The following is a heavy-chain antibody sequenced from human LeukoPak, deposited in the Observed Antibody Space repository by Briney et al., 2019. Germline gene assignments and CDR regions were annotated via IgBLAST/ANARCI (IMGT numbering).Heavy chain of an antibody. CDR2: LYYTGNT. V-gene: IGHV4-59*01. Sequence: PSETLSLTCSVSGASINNYYWSWIRQPPGKGLEWIGYLYYTGNTSYNPSLKSRVTMSVDTSKNQFSLKLSSVTAADTAVYYCARVVGYCSSTSCYITEKWFDPWGQGTLVTVSS. J-gene: IGHJ5*02. D-gene: IGHD2-2*02. CDR3: ARVVGYCSSTSCYITEKWFDP. CDR1: GASINNYY.